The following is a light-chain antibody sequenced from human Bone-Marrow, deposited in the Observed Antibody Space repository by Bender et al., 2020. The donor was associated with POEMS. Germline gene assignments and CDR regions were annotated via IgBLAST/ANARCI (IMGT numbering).Light chain of an antibody. Sequence: LTQPPSVSVAPGQTAKITCGGDDIGSKHVHWYQQHPGKAPRLMICGGSERPSGVSDRFSGSKSGNTASLTISGLQADDEADYYCCSYAGSTAYVVFGGGTRLTVL. CDR1: DIGSKH. J-gene: IGLJ2*01. V-gene: IGLV2-23*01. CDR2: GGS. CDR3: CSYAGSTAYVV.